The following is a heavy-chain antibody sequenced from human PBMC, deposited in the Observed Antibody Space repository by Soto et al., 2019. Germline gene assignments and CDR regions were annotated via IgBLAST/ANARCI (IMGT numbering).Heavy chain of an antibody. CDR1: GGSFSGYY. CDR2: INHSGTI. J-gene: IGHJ6*02. CDR3: ARADRTLVTSYSLDV. D-gene: IGHD2-21*02. Sequence: SETLSLTCAVYGGSFSGYYWAWIRQPPGKGLEWIGEINHSGTINFNPSLKSRLTISLDTSKKHFSLKLSSVTDADTAAYYCARADRTLVTSYSLDVWGQGTTVTVSS. V-gene: IGHV4-34*01.